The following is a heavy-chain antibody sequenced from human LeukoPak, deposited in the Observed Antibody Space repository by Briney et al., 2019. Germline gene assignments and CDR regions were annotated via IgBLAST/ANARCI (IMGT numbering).Heavy chain of an antibody. D-gene: IGHD1-1*01. CDR3: ARQDGNSKYYFDY. CDR1: GYSFTYYW. CDR2: IYPGDSDT. Sequence: GESLKISCKGSGYSFTYYWIGWVRQMPGKGLEWMGIIYPGDSDTRYRPSFQGQVTISVDKSISTTYLQWSSLKASDTAMYYCARQDGNSKYYFDYWGQGTLVTVSS. J-gene: IGHJ4*02. V-gene: IGHV5-51*01.